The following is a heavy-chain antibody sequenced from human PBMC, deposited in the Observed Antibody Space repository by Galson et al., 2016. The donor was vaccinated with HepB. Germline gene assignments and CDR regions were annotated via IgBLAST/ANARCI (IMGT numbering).Heavy chain of an antibody. CDR3: ARGEANWDGGGDNWLDP. D-gene: IGHD7-27*01. CDR2: TYYRSKWWT. Sequence: CAISGDSVSTNSAAWNWIRQSPSRGLEWLGRTYYRSKWWTYYALSVEGRITLNPDTSKNQISLHLNSVPPEDTAVYYCARGEANWDGGGDNWLDPWGQGTLVTVSS. V-gene: IGHV6-1*01. J-gene: IGHJ5*02. CDR1: GDSVSTNSAA.